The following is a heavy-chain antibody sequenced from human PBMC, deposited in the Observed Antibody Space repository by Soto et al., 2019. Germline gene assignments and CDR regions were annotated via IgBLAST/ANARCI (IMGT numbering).Heavy chain of an antibody. Sequence: QVQLVQSGAEVKKPGSSVKVSCKASGGTFSSYAISWVRQAPGQGLEWMGGIIPIFGTANYAQKFQGRVTITADEYTSTAYMELSSLRSEHTAVYYCARGPKPRTMSYYPLSYGMDVWGQGTTVTVSS. D-gene: IGHD3-10*01. V-gene: IGHV1-69*01. CDR2: IIPIFGTA. CDR1: GGTFSSYA. CDR3: ARGPKPRTMSYYPLSYGMDV. J-gene: IGHJ6*02.